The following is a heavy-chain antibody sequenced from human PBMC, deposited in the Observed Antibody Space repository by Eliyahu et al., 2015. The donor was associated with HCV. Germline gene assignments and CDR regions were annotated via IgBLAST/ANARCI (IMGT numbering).Heavy chain of an antibody. J-gene: IGHJ4*02. V-gene: IGHV1-18*01. CDR1: GYTFTNYA. D-gene: IGHD1-1*01. Sequence: KKPGASVKVSCKASGYTFTNYAISWVRQAPGQGLEWMAWINPDDGDTHYAHKFQGRLTMTTDTSTTTAYMELRSLTSDDTAVYYCARDNWNEDYWGQGTLVTVSS. CDR2: INPDDGDT. CDR3: ARDNWNEDY.